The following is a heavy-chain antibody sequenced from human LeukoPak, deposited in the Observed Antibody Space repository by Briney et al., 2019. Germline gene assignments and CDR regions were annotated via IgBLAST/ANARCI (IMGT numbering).Heavy chain of an antibody. J-gene: IGHJ3*01. CDR3: ARDYDILTGYSVFDV. D-gene: IGHD3-9*01. Sequence: PSETLSLTCTVSGGSISTTSYYWGWIRQPPGKGLEWIGSIYNSGNTYYNPSLQSRVTTSVDTSKNQFSLKLSSVTAADTAVYYCARDYDILTGYSVFDVWGQGTMVTVSS. CDR1: GGSISTTSYY. V-gene: IGHV4-39*07. CDR2: IYNSGNT.